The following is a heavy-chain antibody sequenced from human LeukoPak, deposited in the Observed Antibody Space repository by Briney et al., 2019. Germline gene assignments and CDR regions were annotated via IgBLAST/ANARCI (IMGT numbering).Heavy chain of an antibody. Sequence: SETLSLTCTGSGGSISSYYWSWIRQPAGKGLEWIGRIYTSGSTNYNPSLKSRVTMSVDTSKNQFSLKLSSVTAADTAVYYCAREGSGSYSPNFDYWGQGTLVTVSS. CDR2: IYTSGST. D-gene: IGHD3-10*01. J-gene: IGHJ4*02. CDR3: AREGSGSYSPNFDY. V-gene: IGHV4-4*07. CDR1: GGSISSYY.